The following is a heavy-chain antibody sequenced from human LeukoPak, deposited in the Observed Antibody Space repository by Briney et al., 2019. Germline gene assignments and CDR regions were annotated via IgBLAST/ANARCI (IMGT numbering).Heavy chain of an antibody. D-gene: IGHD3-3*01. V-gene: IGHV1-2*06. CDR2: INPNSGGT. CDR1: GYTFTGYY. Sequence: GASVKVSCKASGYTFTGYYMHWVRQAPGQGLEWMGRINPNSGGTNYAQKFQGRVTMTRDTSISTAYMELSRLRSDDTAVYYCATTRGGITIFGVVSLYYGMDVWGQGTTVTVSS. CDR3: ATTRGGITIFGVVSLYYGMDV. J-gene: IGHJ6*02.